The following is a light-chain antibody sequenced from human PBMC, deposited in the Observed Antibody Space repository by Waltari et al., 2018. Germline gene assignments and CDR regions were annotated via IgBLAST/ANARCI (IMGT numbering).Light chain of an antibody. V-gene: IGKV1-39*01. CDR3: HQSYCAPST. Sequence: DIQMTQSPSSLSASAGDTITITCRASQDIRVYLNWCQQKPGKAPKLLISASSSVQSGVPSRFSGSGSGTVFTLTIRSLQPEDSSTYFFHQSYCAPSTFGQATNLEIK. CDR2: ASS. J-gene: IGKJ2*01. CDR1: QDIRVY.